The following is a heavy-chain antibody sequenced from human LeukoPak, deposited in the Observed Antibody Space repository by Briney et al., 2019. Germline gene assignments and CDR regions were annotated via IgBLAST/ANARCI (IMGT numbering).Heavy chain of an antibody. CDR1: GYTFTGYY. CDR2: INPNSGGT. V-gene: IGHV1-2*02. D-gene: IGHD1-26*01. Sequence: ASVKVSCKASGYTFTGYYMHWVRQAPGQGLEWMGWINPNSGGTNYAQKFQGRVTMTRDTSISTAYMELSRLRSDDTAVYYCARDLTVGATRWAYYYYYMDVWGKGTTVTVSS. CDR3: ARDLTVGATRWAYYYYYMDV. J-gene: IGHJ6*03.